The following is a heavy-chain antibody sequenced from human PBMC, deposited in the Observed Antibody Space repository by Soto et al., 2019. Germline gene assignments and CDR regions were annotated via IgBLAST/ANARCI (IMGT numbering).Heavy chain of an antibody. CDR1: GFSFSDAW. J-gene: IGHJ4*02. Sequence: EVQLVESGGGLVQPGGSLRLSCAASGFSFSDAWMIWVRQAPGKGLQWVGRIKSKSDGETTDHAAPVKGRFAISRDDSKKTVYLRMNSLKTEDTATYFCTTHGGGDDIYFDYWGQGTLVAVSS. CDR3: TTHGGGDDIYFDY. V-gene: IGHV3-15*01. CDR2: IKSKSDGETT. D-gene: IGHD3-16*01.